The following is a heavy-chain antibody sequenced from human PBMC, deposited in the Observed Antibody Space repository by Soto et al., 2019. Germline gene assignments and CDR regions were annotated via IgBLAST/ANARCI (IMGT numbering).Heavy chain of an antibody. CDR1: GFTFSDHY. D-gene: IGHD1-26*01. Sequence: EVQLVESGGGLVQPGGSLRLSCAASGFTFSDHYMDWVRQAPGKGLEWVGRSRNKANSYSTEYAASVKGRFTISRDESKNSLYLQMNSLKTEDPAVYYCARFSGSYTRGLDYWGKGTLVTVSS. J-gene: IGHJ4*02. CDR2: SRNKANSYST. V-gene: IGHV3-72*01. CDR3: ARFSGSYTRGLDY.